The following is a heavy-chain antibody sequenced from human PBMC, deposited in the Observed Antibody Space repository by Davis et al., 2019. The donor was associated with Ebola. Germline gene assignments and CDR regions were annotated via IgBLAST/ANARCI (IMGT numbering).Heavy chain of an antibody. V-gene: IGHV3-23*01. CDR2: ISGSGGST. CDR1: GFTFSSYA. CDR3: AKDITIFGVVIPPGFAFDI. J-gene: IGHJ3*02. D-gene: IGHD3-3*01. Sequence: PGGSLRLSCAASGFTFSSYAMSWVRQAPGKGLEWSPGKGLEWVSGISGSGGSTYYADSVKGRFTISRDNSKNTLYLQMNSLRAEDTAVYYCAKDITIFGVVIPPGFAFDIWGQGTMVTVPS.